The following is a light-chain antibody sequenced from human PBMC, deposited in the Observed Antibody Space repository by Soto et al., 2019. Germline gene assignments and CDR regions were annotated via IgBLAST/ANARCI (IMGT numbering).Light chain of an antibody. J-gene: IGKJ1*01. CDR3: QEHNSSIPT. Sequence: DIQTTQSPSTLSASVGDRVTITCRASQSIGGWLAWYQQKPGKAPKLLIYEASVLQNGVPSRFSGSGSGTEFTLAIDSLQPDDFATYYCQEHNSSIPTFGPGTKVEIK. V-gene: IGKV1-5*03. CDR1: QSIGGW. CDR2: EAS.